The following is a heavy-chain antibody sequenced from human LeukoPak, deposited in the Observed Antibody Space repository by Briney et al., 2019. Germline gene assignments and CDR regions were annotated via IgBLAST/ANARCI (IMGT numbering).Heavy chain of an antibody. J-gene: IGHJ4*02. CDR1: GYTLTELS. Sequence: ASVKVSCKVSGYTLTELSMHWVRQAPGKGREGMGGVDPEDGETIYAQKFQGRVTITRDTSTSTVYMELSSLRSEDTGGYYCERDNVLAVAGSPAYWGQGTLVSVSS. CDR3: ERDNVLAVAGSPAY. V-gene: IGHV1-24*01. D-gene: IGHD6-19*01. CDR2: VDPEDGET.